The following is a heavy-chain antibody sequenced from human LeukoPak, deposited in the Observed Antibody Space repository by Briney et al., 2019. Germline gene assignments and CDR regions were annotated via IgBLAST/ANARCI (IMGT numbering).Heavy chain of an antibody. CDR1: GFIFSGSS. Sequence: GGSLRLSCAASGFIFSGSSMHWVRQAPGKGLEWVAFIRYDGSNKYYADSVKGRFTISRDNSKNTLYLQMNSLRAEDTAVYYCAKVGTSCHRTQCFDYWGQGTLVTVS. CDR2: IRYDGSNK. D-gene: IGHD2-2*01. J-gene: IGHJ4*02. V-gene: IGHV3-30*02. CDR3: AKVGTSCHRTQCFDY.